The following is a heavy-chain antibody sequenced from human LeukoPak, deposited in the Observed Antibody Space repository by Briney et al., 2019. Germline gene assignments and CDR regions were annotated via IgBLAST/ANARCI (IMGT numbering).Heavy chain of an antibody. D-gene: IGHD6-19*01. CDR2: ISGSGGTT. CDR3: AILNPVAGPLNFGH. J-gene: IGHJ4*02. CDR1: GFTFSSYA. Sequence: GGSLRLSCAASGFTFSSYAMSWVRQAPRKGLEWGSSISGSGGTTYYADSGKGRFTISRDNSKNTLYLQMNSLRAEDTAVYYCAILNPVAGPLNFGHCGQGTLVTVSS. V-gene: IGHV3-23*01.